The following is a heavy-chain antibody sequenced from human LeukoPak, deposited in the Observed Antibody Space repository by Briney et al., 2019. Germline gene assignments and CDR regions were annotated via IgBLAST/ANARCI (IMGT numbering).Heavy chain of an antibody. CDR3: ARGSNPYWHFDL. CDR2: IYSGGST. Sequence: GGSLRLSCAASGFSVSSNYMSWVRQAPGKGLEWVSVIYSGGSTYYADSVKGRFTISRDNSKNTLYLQMNSLRAEDTAVYYCARGSNPYWHFDLWGRGTLVTVSS. V-gene: IGHV3-53*01. CDR1: GFSVSSNY. J-gene: IGHJ2*01. D-gene: IGHD1-14*01.